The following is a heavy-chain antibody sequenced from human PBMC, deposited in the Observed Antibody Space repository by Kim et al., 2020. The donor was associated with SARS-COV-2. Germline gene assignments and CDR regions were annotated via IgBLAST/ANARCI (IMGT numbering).Heavy chain of an antibody. CDR2: ISYDGSNK. CDR1: GFTFSSYG. D-gene: IGHD3-10*01. CDR3: ARDQLPWGFGVGMDV. Sequence: GGSLRLSCAASGFTFSSYGMHWVRQAPGKGLEWVAVISYDGSNKYYADSVKGRFTISRDNSKNTLYLQMNSLRAEDTAVYYCARDQLPWGFGVGMDVWGQGTTVTVSS. V-gene: IGHV3-33*05. J-gene: IGHJ6*02.